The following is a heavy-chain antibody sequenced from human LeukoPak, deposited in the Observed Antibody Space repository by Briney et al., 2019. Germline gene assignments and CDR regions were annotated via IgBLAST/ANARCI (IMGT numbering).Heavy chain of an antibody. Sequence: PSETLSLTCTVSGGSISRSSYYWGWIRQPPGKGLEWIGSTYYGGSTYYSPSLKSRVTISVDTSKTHFSLRLSSVTAADTAMYYCARHQWLEPNWFDPWGQGTLVTVSS. CDR2: TYYGGST. CDR1: GGSISRSSYY. D-gene: IGHD6-19*01. J-gene: IGHJ5*02. V-gene: IGHV4-39*01. CDR3: ARHQWLEPNWFDP.